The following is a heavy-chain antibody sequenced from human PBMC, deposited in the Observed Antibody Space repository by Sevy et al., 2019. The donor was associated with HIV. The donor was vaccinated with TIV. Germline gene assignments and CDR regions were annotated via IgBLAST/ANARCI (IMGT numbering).Heavy chain of an antibody. CDR2: INHSGST. CDR1: GGSLSGYY. V-gene: IGHV4-34*01. J-gene: IGHJ3*02. Sequence: SETLSLTCAVYGGSLSGYYWSWIRQPPGKGLEWVGEINHSGSTNYNPSLKSRVTISVDTSNNQFSLKLSSVTAADSAVYYCARHCSSASCSHDFDIWGQGTMVTVSS. D-gene: IGHD2-2*01. CDR3: ARHCSSASCSHDFDI.